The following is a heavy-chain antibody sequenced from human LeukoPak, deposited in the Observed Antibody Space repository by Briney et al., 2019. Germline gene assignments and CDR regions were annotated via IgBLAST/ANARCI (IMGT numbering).Heavy chain of an antibody. J-gene: IGHJ4*02. Sequence: GGSLRLSCAASGFTFSSYAMHWVRQAPGKGLEWVAVISYDGSNKYYADSVKGRFTISRDNSKNTLYLQMNSLRAEDTALYYCAKGHYYGSGSLDYWGQGTLVTVSS. CDR3: AKGHYYGSGSLDY. V-gene: IGHV3-30-3*01. D-gene: IGHD3-10*01. CDR1: GFTFSSYA. CDR2: ISYDGSNK.